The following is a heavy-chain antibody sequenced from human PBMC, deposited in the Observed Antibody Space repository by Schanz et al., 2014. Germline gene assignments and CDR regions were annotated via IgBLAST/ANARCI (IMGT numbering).Heavy chain of an antibody. D-gene: IGHD3-10*01. CDR3: VREENYPSFLGYYYYMDV. CDR2: IWYDGSNK. V-gene: IGHV3-33*08. Sequence: QVQLVESGGGLVQPGGSLRLSCAASAFIFRSYSMHWVRQAPGKGLEWVAIIWYDGSNKYYADSVEGRFTISRDNSKSMLFLEMSSLRVEDTAVYYCVREENYPSFLGYYYYMDVWGKGTSVTVSS. CDR1: AFIFRSYS. J-gene: IGHJ6*03.